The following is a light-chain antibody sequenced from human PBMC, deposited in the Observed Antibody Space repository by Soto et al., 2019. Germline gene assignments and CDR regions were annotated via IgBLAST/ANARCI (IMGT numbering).Light chain of an antibody. V-gene: IGLV2-14*01. CDR1: SSDVGGYNY. Sequence: QSALTQPASVSGSPGQSITISCAGTSSDVGGYNYVSWYQQHPGKAPKLIIYEVNNRPSGVSNRFSGSKSGNTASLTISRLQTEDEADYYCSSYTRSSNLLVFGGGTKLTVL. J-gene: IGLJ2*01. CDR3: SSYTRSSNLLV. CDR2: EVN.